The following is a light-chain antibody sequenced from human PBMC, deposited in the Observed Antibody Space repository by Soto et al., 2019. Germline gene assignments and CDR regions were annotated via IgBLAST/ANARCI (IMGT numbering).Light chain of an antibody. V-gene: IGKV1-5*03. CDR1: QSISSW. Sequence: DIQMTQSPSTLSASVGVRVTITCRASQSISSWLAWYQQKPGKAPKLLIYQASSLQSGVPSRFRGSGSGTEFPLTINSLQPDDFATYYCQSGVTFGGGTKVEIK. CDR2: QAS. CDR3: QSGVT. J-gene: IGKJ4*01.